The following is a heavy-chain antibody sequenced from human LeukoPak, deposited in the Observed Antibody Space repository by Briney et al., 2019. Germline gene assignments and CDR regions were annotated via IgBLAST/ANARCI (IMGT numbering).Heavy chain of an antibody. CDR2: IYPGDSDT. CDR3: ARCTTMYDAFDI. V-gene: IGHV5-51*01. D-gene: IGHD2-8*01. J-gene: IGHJ3*02. Sequence: GESLKISCKGSGYSFTTYWIGWVRQMPGKGLEWMGIIYPGDSDTRYGPSFQGQVTISADKSTGTAYLQWSSLKASDTAMYYCARCTTMYDAFDIWGQGTMLTVSS. CDR1: GYSFTTYW.